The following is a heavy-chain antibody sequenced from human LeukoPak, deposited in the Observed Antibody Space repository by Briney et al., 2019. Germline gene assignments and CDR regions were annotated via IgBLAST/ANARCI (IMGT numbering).Heavy chain of an antibody. J-gene: IGHJ4*02. D-gene: IGHD3-16*01. Sequence: PSETLSLTCTVSGRSISSYYWSWSRQPPGKGLEWIGYMYYSGNTNYNPSLKSRVTISVDTSKNQVSLKLSSVTAADTAVYYCARAGGEGRELLRPIDYWGQGTLVTVSS. CDR3: ARAGGEGRELLRPIDY. V-gene: IGHV4-59*01. CDR2: MYYSGNT. CDR1: GRSISSYY.